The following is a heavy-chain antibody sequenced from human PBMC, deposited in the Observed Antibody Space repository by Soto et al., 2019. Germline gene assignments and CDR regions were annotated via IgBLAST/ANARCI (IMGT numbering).Heavy chain of an antibody. Sequence: GGSLRLSCAVSGFTFSDYYMSWIRQAPGKGLEWVSVIYSGGSSYYADSVRGRFTISRDNAKNSLYLQMNSLRDEDTAVYYCARDAGYSYGPFDYWGPGTLVNVSS. D-gene: IGHD5-18*01. J-gene: IGHJ4*02. CDR1: GFTFSDYY. CDR2: IYSGGSS. V-gene: IGHV3-66*01. CDR3: ARDAGYSYGPFDY.